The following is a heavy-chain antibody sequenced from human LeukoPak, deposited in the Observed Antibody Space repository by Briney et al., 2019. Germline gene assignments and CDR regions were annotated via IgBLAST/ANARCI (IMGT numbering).Heavy chain of an antibody. CDR2: ISSSSTI. D-gene: IGHD3-16*01. J-gene: IGHJ3*02. CDR1: GFTSSSYS. V-gene: IGHV3-48*01. CDR3: ARGGGSGRNAFDI. Sequence: PGGSLRLSCAASGFTSSSYSMNWVRQAPGKGLEWVSYISSSSTIYYADSVKGRFTISRDSAKNSLYLQMNSLRAEDTAVYYCARGGGSGRNAFDIWGQGTMVTVSS.